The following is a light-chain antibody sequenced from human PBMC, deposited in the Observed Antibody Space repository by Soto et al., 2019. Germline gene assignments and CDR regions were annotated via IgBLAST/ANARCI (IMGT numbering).Light chain of an antibody. V-gene: IGKV4-1*01. Sequence: VMTQSPDSLAVSLGERATINCKSSQNVLYDSNNKNYLAWYQQKPGQPPRLLFYWASTRESGVPDRFSASGSGTGFTLTISSLQAEDVAVYYCQQYYKSPHTFGQGTKVEIK. CDR2: WAS. J-gene: IGKJ2*01. CDR1: QNVLYDSNNKNY. CDR3: QQYYKSPHT.